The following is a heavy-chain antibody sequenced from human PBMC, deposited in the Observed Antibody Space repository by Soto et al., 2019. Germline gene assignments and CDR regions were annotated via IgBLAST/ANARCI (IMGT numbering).Heavy chain of an antibody. D-gene: IGHD3-22*01. CDR2: ISAYNGNT. Sequence: ASVKVSCKASGYTFTNYGISWVRQAPGQGLEWMGWISAYNGNTKYAQKFQGRVTMTTDTSTSTAYMELRSLKTEDTAVYYCTTHLNYYDSSGYYYLNWFDPWGQGTLVTVSS. J-gene: IGHJ5*02. V-gene: IGHV1-18*01. CDR1: GYTFTNYG. CDR3: TTHLNYYDSSGYYYLNWFDP.